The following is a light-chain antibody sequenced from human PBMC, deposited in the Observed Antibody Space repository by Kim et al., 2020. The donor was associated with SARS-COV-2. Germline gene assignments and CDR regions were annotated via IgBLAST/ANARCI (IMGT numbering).Light chain of an antibody. J-gene: IGLJ2*01. Sequence: QSALTQPASVSGSPGQSITISCTGTSSDVGGYNYVSWYQQHPGKAPRLMIYDVSNRPSGVSDRFSGSKSGNTASLTISGLQAEDEADYYCTSYTIRSTLVFGGGTQLTVL. CDR1: SSDVGGYNY. CDR3: TSYTIRSTLV. CDR2: DVS. V-gene: IGLV2-14*03.